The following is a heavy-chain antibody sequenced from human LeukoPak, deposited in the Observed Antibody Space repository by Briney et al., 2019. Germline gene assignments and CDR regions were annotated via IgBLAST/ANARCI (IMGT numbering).Heavy chain of an antibody. CDR2: ISTDGSQT. CDR1: GFTFSNYW. V-gene: IGHV3-74*01. Sequence: GGSLRLSCEASGFTFSNYWMHWVRQPPGKGLMWVSQISTDGSQTFHADSVKGRFTISRDNAQNTLFLQMDSLRPEDTAVYYCVRSLRSADFWGQGTLVTVSS. J-gene: IGHJ4*02. CDR3: VRSLRSADF.